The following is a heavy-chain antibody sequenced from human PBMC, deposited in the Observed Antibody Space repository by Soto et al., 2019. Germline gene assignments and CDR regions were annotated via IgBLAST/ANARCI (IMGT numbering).Heavy chain of an antibody. CDR3: ARHPGYGSGSYSYNWFDP. CDR1: GYSFTSYW. D-gene: IGHD3-10*01. Sequence: GESLKISCKGSGYSFTSYWIGWVRQMPGKGLEWMGIIYPGDSDTRYSPSFQGQVTISADKSISTAYLQWSSLKASDTAMYYCARHPGYGSGSYSYNWFDPWGQGTLVTVSS. CDR2: IYPGDSDT. V-gene: IGHV5-51*01. J-gene: IGHJ5*02.